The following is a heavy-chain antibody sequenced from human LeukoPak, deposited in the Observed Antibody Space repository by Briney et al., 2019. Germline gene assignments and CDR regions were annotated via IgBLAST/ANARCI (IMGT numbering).Heavy chain of an antibody. CDR3: ARVTATYDWFDP. J-gene: IGHJ5*02. CDR1: GDSISNYY. D-gene: IGHD2-21*02. Sequence: SETLSLTCTVSGDSISNYYWSWVRQPPGNGLEWIGYIYNSGRTNYNPSLKSRVTISVDTSKNQFSLKLSSVTAADTAVYYCARVTATYDWFDPWGQGTLVTVSS. V-gene: IGHV4-59*01. CDR2: IYNSGRT.